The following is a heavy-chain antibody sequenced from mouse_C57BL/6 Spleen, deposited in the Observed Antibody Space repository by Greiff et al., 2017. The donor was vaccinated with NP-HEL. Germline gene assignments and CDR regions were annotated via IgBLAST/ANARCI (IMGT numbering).Heavy chain of an antibody. CDR3: TPDLITTDAMDY. Sequence: EVQLQQSGAELVRPGASVKLSCTASGFNIKDYYMHWVKQRPEQGLEWIGRIDPEDGDTEYAPKFQGKATMTADISSNTAYLQLSSLTSEDTAVYYCTPDLITTDAMDYWGQGTSVTVSS. CDR2: IDPEDGDT. J-gene: IGHJ4*01. V-gene: IGHV14-1*01. D-gene: IGHD1-1*01. CDR1: GFNIKDYY.